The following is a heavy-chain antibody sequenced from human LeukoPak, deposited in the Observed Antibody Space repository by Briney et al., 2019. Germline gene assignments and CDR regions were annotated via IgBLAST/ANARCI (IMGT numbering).Heavy chain of an antibody. J-gene: IGHJ4*02. V-gene: IGHV3-7*01. D-gene: IGHD3-3*01. CDR1: GFTFSSYW. CDR3: ARDDWGYDFWSGYISMFDY. CDR2: IKQDGSEK. Sequence: GGSLRLSCAASGFTFSSYWMSWVRQAPGKGLEWVANIKQDGSEKYYVDSVKGRFTISRDNAKNSLYLQMNSLRAEDTAVYYCARDDWGYDFWSGYISMFDYWGQGTLVTASS.